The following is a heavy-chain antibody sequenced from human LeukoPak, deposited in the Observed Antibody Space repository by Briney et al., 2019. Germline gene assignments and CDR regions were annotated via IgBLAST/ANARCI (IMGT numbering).Heavy chain of an antibody. CDR3: AKVMITGDSTIYFDY. Sequence: GGSLRLSCAASAFTFSSYGMHWVRQAPGKGLEWVAFIRYDGSNKYYADSVKGRFTISRDNSKNTLYLQMNSLRAEDTAVYYCAKVMITGDSTIYFDYWGQGTLVTVSS. V-gene: IGHV3-30*02. CDR2: IRYDGSNK. D-gene: IGHD3-16*01. J-gene: IGHJ4*02. CDR1: AFTFSSYG.